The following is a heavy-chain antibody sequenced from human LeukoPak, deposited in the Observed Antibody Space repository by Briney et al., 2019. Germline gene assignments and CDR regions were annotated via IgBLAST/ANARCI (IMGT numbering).Heavy chain of an antibody. CDR3: ARGYSDYPYYFDN. J-gene: IGHJ4*02. CDR2: IFHTGNT. V-gene: IGHV4-59*11. CDR1: GGSISSHY. D-gene: IGHD5-12*01. Sequence: SETLSLTCTVSGGSISSHYWSWIRQPPGKGLEWIGYIFHTGNTYYSPSLKSRVTIAIDMSKNQFSLKLSSVTTADTAVYYCARGYSDYPYYFDNWGQGTLVTVSS.